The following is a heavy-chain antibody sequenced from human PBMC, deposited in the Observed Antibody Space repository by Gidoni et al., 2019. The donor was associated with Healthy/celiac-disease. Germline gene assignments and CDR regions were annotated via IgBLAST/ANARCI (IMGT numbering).Heavy chain of an antibody. Sequence: QLQLQESGPGLVKPSETLSLTCTVSGGSLSSSSYYWGWIRQPPGKGLEWIGSIYYSGSTYYNPSLKSRVTISVDTSKNQFSLKLSSVTAADTAVYYCARLGVATIRGFDYWGQGTLVTVSS. D-gene: IGHD5-12*01. V-gene: IGHV4-39*01. CDR1: GGSLSSSSYY. J-gene: IGHJ4*02. CDR2: IYYSGST. CDR3: ARLGVATIRGFDY.